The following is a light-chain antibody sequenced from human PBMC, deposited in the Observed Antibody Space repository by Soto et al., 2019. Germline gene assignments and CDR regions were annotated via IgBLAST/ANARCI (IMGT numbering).Light chain of an antibody. Sequence: QSALTQPPSASGCPGQSVTISCTGTSSDVGGYNYVSWYQHHPGKAPKLMIYEVSKRPSGVPDRFSGSKSGNTASLTVSGLQAEDEADYYCSSYAGSDNLVFGGGTKLTVL. J-gene: IGLJ2*01. CDR3: SSYAGSDNLV. V-gene: IGLV2-8*01. CDR1: SSDVGGYNY. CDR2: EVS.